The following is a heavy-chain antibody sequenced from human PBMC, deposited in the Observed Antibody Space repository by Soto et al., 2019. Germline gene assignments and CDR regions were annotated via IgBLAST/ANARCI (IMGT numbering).Heavy chain of an antibody. V-gene: IGHV3-30*04. CDR3: ARSRSGAVADSFDS. Sequence: GGSLSLSCAASGFTFRRHAIHWVRQAPGKGLEWVAVISSDGSAKYYVDSVKGRFTSSRDNSKNTVFLQMSSLSFEDTAIYYCARSRSGAVADSFDSWGQGTLVTGSS. CDR2: ISSDGSAK. J-gene: IGHJ4*02. CDR1: GFTFRRHA. D-gene: IGHD3-10*01.